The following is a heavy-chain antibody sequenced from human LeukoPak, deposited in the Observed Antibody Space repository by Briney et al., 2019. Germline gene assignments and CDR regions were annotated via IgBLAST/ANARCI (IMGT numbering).Heavy chain of an antibody. J-gene: IGHJ4*02. Sequence: KPSETLSLTCIVSGGSISSYYWSWIRQPPGKGLEWIGYIYYSGSTNYNPSLKSRVTISVDTSKNQFSLKLSSVTTADTAVYYCARVRSGSYHYWGQGTLVTVSS. CDR3: ARVRSGSYHY. CDR1: GGSISSYY. D-gene: IGHD1-26*01. V-gene: IGHV4-59*01. CDR2: IYYSGST.